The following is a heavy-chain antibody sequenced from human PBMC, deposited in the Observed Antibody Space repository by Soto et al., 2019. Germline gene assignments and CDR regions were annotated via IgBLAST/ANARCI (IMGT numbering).Heavy chain of an antibody. CDR2: ISWNTGSI. CDR1: GFTFDDYA. V-gene: IGHV3-9*01. CDR3: AKVTSYGSGSYFGAYHYGMDV. Sequence: EVQLVESGGGLVKPGRSLRLSCAASGFTFDDYAMHWVRQAPGKGLEWVSGISWNTGSIGYADSVKGRFTVSRDNTKNSLYLQMDSLRAEDTALYYCAKVTSYGSGSYFGAYHYGMDVWGQGTTVTVSS. D-gene: IGHD3-10*01. J-gene: IGHJ6*02.